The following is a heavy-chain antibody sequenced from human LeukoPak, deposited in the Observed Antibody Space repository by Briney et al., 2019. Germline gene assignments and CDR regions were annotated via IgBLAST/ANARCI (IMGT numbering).Heavy chain of an antibody. D-gene: IGHD4/OR15-4a*01. V-gene: IGHV3-53*01. CDR1: GFTVSGNY. CDR2: IYSDDTT. J-gene: IGHJ4*02. CDR3: ARRAGAYSHPYDY. Sequence: PGGSLRLSCAVSGFTVSGNYMSWIRQGPGKGLEWVSLIYSDDTTLYADSVKGRFTISRDISKNTLYLQMSSLRAEDTAVYYCARRAGAYSHPYDYWGQGTLVTVSS.